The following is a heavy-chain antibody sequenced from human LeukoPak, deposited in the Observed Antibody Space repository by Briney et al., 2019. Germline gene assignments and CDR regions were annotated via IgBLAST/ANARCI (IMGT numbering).Heavy chain of an antibody. J-gene: IGHJ6*03. V-gene: IGHV3-74*01. CDR2: INSDGSST. Sequence: GGSLRLSCAASGFTFSSYWMHWVRQAPGKGLVWVSRINSDGSSTSYADSVKGRFTISRDNSKNTLYLQMNNLRAEDTAVYYCAKKGTCCSSASRTLYYMDVWGKGTTVTVSS. CDR1: GFTFSSYW. CDR3: AKKGTCCSSASRTLYYMDV. D-gene: IGHD2-2*01.